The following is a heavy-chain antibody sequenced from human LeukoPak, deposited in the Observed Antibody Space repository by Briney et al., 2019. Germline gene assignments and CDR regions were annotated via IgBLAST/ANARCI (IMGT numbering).Heavy chain of an antibody. J-gene: IGHJ6*03. CDR1: GFPFSTYG. CDR3: AKITGGGYYYYYMDV. D-gene: IGHD2-8*02. CDR2: IRNDGSNK. V-gene: IGHV3-30*02. Sequence: GGSLRLSCAASGFPFSTYGMHWVRQAPGKGLEWVAFIRNDGSNKYYADPVKGRFTISRDNSKNTLYLQMNSLRPDDTAVYYCAKITGGGYYYYYMDVWGKGTTVTVSS.